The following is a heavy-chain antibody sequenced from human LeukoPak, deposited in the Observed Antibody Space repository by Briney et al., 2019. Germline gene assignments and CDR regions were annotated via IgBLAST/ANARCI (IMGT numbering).Heavy chain of an antibody. CDR2: IYYSGST. Sequence: SETLSLTCTVSGGPISSYYWSWIRQPPGKGLEWIGYIYYSGSTNYNPSLKSRVTISVDTSKNQFSLKLSSVTAADTAVYYCARSGGTGSSPHDFDYWGQGTLVTVSS. V-gene: IGHV4-59*01. J-gene: IGHJ4*02. CDR1: GGPISSYY. D-gene: IGHD2-15*01. CDR3: ARSGGTGSSPHDFDY.